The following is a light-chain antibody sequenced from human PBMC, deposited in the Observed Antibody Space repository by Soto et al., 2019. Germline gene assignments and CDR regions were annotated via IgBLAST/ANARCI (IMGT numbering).Light chain of an antibody. CDR3: IQDYNYPLT. Sequence: AIQMAQSPSSSSASLGDRVAITSSASQGIRSELGWYQQKPGKAPNLLIYTASTLQSGVPSRFSGSGSGTDFTLTISSLQPEDFATYYCIQDYNYPLTFGGGTKVDIK. V-gene: IGKV1-6*01. CDR2: TAS. CDR1: QGIRSE. J-gene: IGKJ4*01.